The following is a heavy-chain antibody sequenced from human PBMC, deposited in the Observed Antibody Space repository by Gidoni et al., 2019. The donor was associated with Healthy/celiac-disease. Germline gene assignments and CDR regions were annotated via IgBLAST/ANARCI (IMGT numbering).Heavy chain of an antibody. J-gene: IGHJ6*02. Sequence: EVQLVESGGGLVKPGGSLRLSCAASGFTFSSYSMNWVRQAPGKGLEWVSSISSSSSYIYYADSVKGRFTISRDNAKNSLYLQMNSLRAEDTAVYYCARDQKAKYYDFWSGPYYYYGMDVWGQGTTVTVSS. V-gene: IGHV3-21*01. D-gene: IGHD3-3*01. CDR2: ISSSSSYI. CDR1: GFTFSSYS. CDR3: ARDQKAKYYDFWSGPYYYYGMDV.